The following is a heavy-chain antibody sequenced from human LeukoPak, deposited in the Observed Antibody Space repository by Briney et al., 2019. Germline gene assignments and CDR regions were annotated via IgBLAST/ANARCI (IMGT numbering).Heavy chain of an antibody. CDR2: IIPIFGTA. D-gene: IGHD1-26*01. CDR1: GGTFSSYA. J-gene: IGHJ4*02. V-gene: IGHV1-69*13. CDR3: VREGIVGAYFDY. Sequence: ASVKVSCKASGGTFSSYAISWVRQAPGQGLEWMGGIIPIFGTANYAQKFQGRVTITADESTSTAYMELSSLRSEDTAVYYCVREGIVGAYFDYWGQGTLVTVSS.